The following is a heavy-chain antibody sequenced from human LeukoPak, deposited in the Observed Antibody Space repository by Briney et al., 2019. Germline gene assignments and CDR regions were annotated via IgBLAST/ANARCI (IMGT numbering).Heavy chain of an antibody. D-gene: IGHD5-18*01. CDR2: INPNSGGT. V-gene: IGHV1-2*02. CDR1: GYTFTGYY. J-gene: IGHJ4*02. Sequence: GASVKVSCKASGYTFTGYYMHWVRQAPGQGLEWMEWINPNSGGTNYAQKFQGRVTMTRDTSISTAYMELSRLRSDDTAVYYCARDIGYSYGYDYWGQGTLVTVSS. CDR3: ARDIGYSYGYDY.